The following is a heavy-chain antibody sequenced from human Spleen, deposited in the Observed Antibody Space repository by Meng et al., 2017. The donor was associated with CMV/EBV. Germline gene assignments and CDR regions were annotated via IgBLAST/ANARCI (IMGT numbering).Heavy chain of an antibody. CDR1: GGTFSSYA. CDR2: INPNSGGT. Sequence: ASVKVSCKASGGTFSSYAISWVRQAPGQGLEWMGWINPNSGGTNYAQKFQGRVTMTRDTSISTAYMELRSLRSDDTAVYYCARDSDRNTMVRGVALMSYWGQGTLVTVSS. D-gene: IGHD3-10*01. CDR3: ARDSDRNTMVRGVALMSY. V-gene: IGHV1-2*02. J-gene: IGHJ4*02.